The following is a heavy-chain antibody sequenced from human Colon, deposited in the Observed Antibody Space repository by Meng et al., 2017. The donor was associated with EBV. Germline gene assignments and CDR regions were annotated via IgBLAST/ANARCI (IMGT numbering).Heavy chain of an antibody. J-gene: IGHJ4*02. D-gene: IGHD3-10*01. V-gene: IGHV4-39*01. CDR2: IYHSGST. Sequence: LRLQESGPGLVKPSETLSPTCTVSGGSISSNGYYWDWVRQPPGKGLEWIGAIYHSGSTSYNPSLQSRVTMFVDTSKNQFSLMLTSVTATDTAVYYCARRRGGSGRDCWGQGTLVTVSS. CDR1: GGSISSNGYY. CDR3: ARRRGGSGRDC.